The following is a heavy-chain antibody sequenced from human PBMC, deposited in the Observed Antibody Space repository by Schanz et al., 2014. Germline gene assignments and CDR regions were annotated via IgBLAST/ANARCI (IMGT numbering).Heavy chain of an antibody. CDR3: ARRNFYDKSAAFDY. V-gene: IGHV3-72*01. D-gene: IGHD3-9*01. CDR1: GFTFSSYA. J-gene: IGHJ4*02. CDR2: SRNKGHSYTS. Sequence: GQLVESGGGVVQPGRSLRLSCAASGFTFSSYAMHWVRQAPGKGLEWVGHSRNKGHSYTSEYAASVKGRFTISRDESESSLYLQMDSLKTEDTAVYYCARRNFYDKSAAFDYWGQGSLVTVSS.